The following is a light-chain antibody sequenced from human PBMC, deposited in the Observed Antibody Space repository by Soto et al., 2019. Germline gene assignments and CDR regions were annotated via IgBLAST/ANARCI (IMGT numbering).Light chain of an antibody. CDR2: GAS. Sequence: EIVLTQSPGTLSLSPGERATLSCRASQSVSSSYLAWYQQKPGQAPRLLIYGASSRATGIPDRFSGSGSGKDFTLTIIRLEAEVFAVYYCQQYGSSPPYTFGQGPKLEMK. J-gene: IGKJ2*01. CDR3: QQYGSSPPYT. CDR1: QSVSSSY. V-gene: IGKV3-20*01.